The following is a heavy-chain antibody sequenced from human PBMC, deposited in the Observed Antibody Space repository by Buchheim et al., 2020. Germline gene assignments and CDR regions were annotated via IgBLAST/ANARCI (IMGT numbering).Heavy chain of an antibody. CDR3: AKDTRGPDS. CDR2: ISASGAGP. Sequence: VQLLESGGSLVQPGGSLRLSCEASGFTFSSYSMTWVRQAPGIGLEWVSGISASGAGPNYADSVKGRFTISRDNSKNTLYLQMNILGVEDTALYYCAKDTRGPDSGGRGTT. D-gene: IGHD2-8*02. V-gene: IGHV3-23*01. CDR1: GFTFSSYS. J-gene: IGHJ6*02.